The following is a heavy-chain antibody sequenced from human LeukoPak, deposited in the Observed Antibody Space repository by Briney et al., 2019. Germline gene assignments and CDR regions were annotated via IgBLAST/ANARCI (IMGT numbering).Heavy chain of an antibody. V-gene: IGHV1-2*02. Sequence: GASVKVSCKASGYTFTGYYMHWVRQAPGQGLEWMGWINPNSGGTNYAQKFQGRVTMTRDTSISTAYMELSRLRSDDTAVYYCARYSYGLATRHYYYGMDVWGQGTTVTVSS. J-gene: IGHJ6*02. CDR1: GYTFTGYY. D-gene: IGHD5-18*01. CDR3: ARYSYGLATRHYYYGMDV. CDR2: INPNSGGT.